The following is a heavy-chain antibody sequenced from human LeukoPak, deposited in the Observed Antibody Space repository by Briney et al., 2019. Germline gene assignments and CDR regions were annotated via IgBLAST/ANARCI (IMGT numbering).Heavy chain of an antibody. CDR3: AGGGMVRGVPGIDY. D-gene: IGHD3-10*01. CDR1: GGSISSYY. J-gene: IGHJ4*02. V-gene: IGHV4-59*01. Sequence: SETLSLTCTVSGGSISSYYWSWIRQPPGKGLEWIGYIYYSGSTNYNPSLKSRVTISVDTSKNQFSLKLSSVTAADTAVYYCAGGGMVRGVPGIDYWGQGTLVTVSS. CDR2: IYYSGST.